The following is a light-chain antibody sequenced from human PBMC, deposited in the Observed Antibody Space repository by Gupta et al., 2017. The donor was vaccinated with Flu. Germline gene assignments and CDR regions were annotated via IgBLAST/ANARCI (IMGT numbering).Light chain of an antibody. CDR1: QSIDSW. J-gene: IGKJ4*01. Sequence: DIHRTQSPSTLSASVGDRLTITSRASQSIDSWLAWYQQKPGNAPQLLIYKASTLASGVPSRFSGRGARTEFTLTINSLPPDDLATYYCQHYSTYSRTFGGGTKVEI. V-gene: IGKV1-5*03. CDR2: KAS. CDR3: QHYSTYSRT.